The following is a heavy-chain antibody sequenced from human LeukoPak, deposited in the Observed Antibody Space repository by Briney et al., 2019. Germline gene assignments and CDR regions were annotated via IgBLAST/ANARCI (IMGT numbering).Heavy chain of an antibody. Sequence: AGKSLRLSCAASGFTFSSYAMHWVRQAPGKGLEWVAVISYDGSNKYYADSVKGRFTISRDNSKNTLYLQMNSLRAEDTAVYYCARAQYYDILTALNWFDPWGQGTLVTVSS. CDR2: ISYDGSNK. J-gene: IGHJ5*02. CDR1: GFTFSSYA. CDR3: ARAQYYDILTALNWFDP. D-gene: IGHD3-9*01. V-gene: IGHV3-30*01.